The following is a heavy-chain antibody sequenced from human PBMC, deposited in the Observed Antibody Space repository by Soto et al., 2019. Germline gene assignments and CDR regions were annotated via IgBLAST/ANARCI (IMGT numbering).Heavy chain of an antibody. CDR2: IYYSGNT. J-gene: IGHJ6*03. Sequence: SETLSLTCTVSGGSVGSGSYYWSWIRQPLGKGLEWVGYIYYSGNTDYNPSLRGRATISVDKAKNHFSMQLTSVTSADTAIYYCARGSVLAYY. CDR3: ARGSVLAYY. V-gene: IGHV4-61*03. CDR1: GGSVGSGSYY. D-gene: IGHD3-3*02.